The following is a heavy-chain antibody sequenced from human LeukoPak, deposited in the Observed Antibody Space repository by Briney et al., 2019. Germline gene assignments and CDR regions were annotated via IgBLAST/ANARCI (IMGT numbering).Heavy chain of an antibody. V-gene: IGHV6-1*01. CDR1: GDSVSSNSAA. D-gene: IGHD2-2*01. CDR2: TYYRSKWHN. CDR3: AREGSSKYYFDY. Sequence: SQTLSLTCAISGDSVSSNSAAWNWIRQSPSRGLEWLGRTYYRSKWHNVYAVSVKSRITINPDTSKNQFSLLLNSVTPEDTAVYYCAREGSSKYYFDYWGQGTLVTVSS. J-gene: IGHJ4*02.